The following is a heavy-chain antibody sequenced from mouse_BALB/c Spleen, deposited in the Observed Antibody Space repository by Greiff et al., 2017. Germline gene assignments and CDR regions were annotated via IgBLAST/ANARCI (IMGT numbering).Heavy chain of an antibody. D-gene: IGHD2-1*01. CDR1: GFTFNTYA. V-gene: IGHV10-1*02. CDR2: IRSKSNNYAT. J-gene: IGHJ4*01. CDR3: VRQKDYGNYYAMDY. Sequence: EVQRVESGGGLVQPKGSLKLSCAASGFTFNTYAMNWVRQAPGKGLEWVARIRSKSNNYATYYADSVKDRFTISRDDSQSMLYLQMNNLKTEDTAMYYCVRQKDYGNYYAMDYWGQGTSVTVSS.